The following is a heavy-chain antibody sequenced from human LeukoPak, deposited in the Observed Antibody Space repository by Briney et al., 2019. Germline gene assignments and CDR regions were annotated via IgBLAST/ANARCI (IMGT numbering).Heavy chain of an antibody. J-gene: IGHJ4*02. CDR2: VYSSGVG. V-gene: IGHV4-4*07. Sequence: PSETLSLTCTVSGGSITGYYWNWIRQPAGQGLEWLGRVYSSGVGNYNPSLTSRVTMSVDTSKNQFSPKLTSLTAADTAVYYCAREEFLHEIDSSGYFVYWGQGTLVTVSS. CDR1: GGSITGYY. CDR3: AREEFLHEIDSSGYFVY. D-gene: IGHD3-22*01.